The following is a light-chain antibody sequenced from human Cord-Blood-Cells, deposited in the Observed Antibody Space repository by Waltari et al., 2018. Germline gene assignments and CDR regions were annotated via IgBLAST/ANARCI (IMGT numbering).Light chain of an antibody. CDR3: QQYNSYPYT. CDR2: TAS. Sequence: DIQMTQSPSTLSASVGDRVTITCRASQSISSWLAWYQQKPGKAPKLLIYTASSLESGVPSRFSGSGSGTEFTLTISSLQPDDLATYYCQQYNSYPYTFGQGTKLEIK. J-gene: IGKJ2*01. CDR1: QSISSW. V-gene: IGKV1-5*03.